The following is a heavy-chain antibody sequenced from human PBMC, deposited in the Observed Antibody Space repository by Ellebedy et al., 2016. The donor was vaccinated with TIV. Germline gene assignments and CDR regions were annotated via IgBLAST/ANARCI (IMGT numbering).Heavy chain of an antibody. D-gene: IGHD1-14*01. CDR1: GFTFSSYW. Sequence: GESLKISXAASGFTFSSYWMSWVRQAPGKGLEWVANIKQDGSEKYYVDSVKGRFTISRDNAKNSLYLQMNSLRAEDTAVYYCARRLGRGYFDYWGQGTLVTVSS. J-gene: IGHJ4*02. CDR2: IKQDGSEK. CDR3: ARRLGRGYFDY. V-gene: IGHV3-7*01.